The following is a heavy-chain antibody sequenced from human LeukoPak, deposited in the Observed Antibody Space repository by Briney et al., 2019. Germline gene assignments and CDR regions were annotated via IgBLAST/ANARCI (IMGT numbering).Heavy chain of an antibody. V-gene: IGHV2-5*02. D-gene: IGHD2-15*01. CDR2: IFWDDDE. CDR1: GFSLSTSGVG. Sequence: ESGPTLVKPTQTLTLTCTFSGFSLSTSGVGVGWIRQPPGKALECLPLIFWDDDERYSPSLKSRLTITKDTSKNQVVLTMTNMDPVDTATYYCAHIPCSGGSCYYLGLDYWGQGTLVTVSS. J-gene: IGHJ4*02. CDR3: AHIPCSGGSCYYLGLDY.